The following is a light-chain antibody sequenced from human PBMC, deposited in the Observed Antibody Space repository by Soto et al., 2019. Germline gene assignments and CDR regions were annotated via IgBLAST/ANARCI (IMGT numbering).Light chain of an antibody. V-gene: IGKV3-15*01. Sequence: EIVMTQSPATLSLSPGESATLSRRASQSVSSNLAWYQQKTGQAPRLLIYGESTRATGIPDRFSGSGSGTEFNLTISSLQSEDFAVYYCQQYNKWPQTCGQGTKVDIK. J-gene: IGKJ1*01. CDR1: QSVSSN. CDR3: QQYNKWPQT. CDR2: GES.